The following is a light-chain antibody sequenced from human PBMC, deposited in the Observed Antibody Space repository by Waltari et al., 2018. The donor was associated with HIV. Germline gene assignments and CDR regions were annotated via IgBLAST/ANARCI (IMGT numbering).Light chain of an antibody. Sequence: SYELTQPRSVSVSPGQPARITCSGDALPKQYAYLYQQKPGQAPVLVIYKDTERPSGIPERFSGASSGTTVTLTISGVQAEDEASHYCQSTHSRGTYVVFGGGTKLTVL. J-gene: IGLJ2*01. CDR2: KDT. CDR3: QSTHSRGTYVV. CDR1: ALPKQY. V-gene: IGLV3-25*03.